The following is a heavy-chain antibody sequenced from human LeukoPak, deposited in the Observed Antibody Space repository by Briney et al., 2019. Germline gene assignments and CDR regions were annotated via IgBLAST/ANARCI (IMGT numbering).Heavy chain of an antibody. Sequence: GASVKVSCKASGYTFTSYGISWVRQAPGQGLEWMGWISAYNGNTNYAQKLQGRVTMTTDTSTSTAHMELRSLRSDDTAVYYCARDYCSSTSCYVAFDPWGQGTLVTVSS. J-gene: IGHJ5*02. V-gene: IGHV1-18*01. D-gene: IGHD2-2*01. CDR1: GYTFTSYG. CDR3: ARDYCSSTSCYVAFDP. CDR2: ISAYNGNT.